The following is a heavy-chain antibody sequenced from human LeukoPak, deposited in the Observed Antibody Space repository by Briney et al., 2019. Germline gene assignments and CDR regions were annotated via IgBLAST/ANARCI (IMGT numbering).Heavy chain of an antibody. J-gene: IGHJ4*02. CDR3: ARGMGYGDYKNYFDY. D-gene: IGHD4-17*01. CDR1: GGSISSYY. CDR2: IYYSGST. V-gene: IGHV4-59*01. Sequence: PSETLSLTCTVSGGSISSYYWSWIRQPPGKGLEWIGYIYYSGSTNYNPSLKSRVTISVDTSKNQFSLRLSSVTAADTAAYYCARGMGYGDYKNYFDYWGQGTLVTVSS.